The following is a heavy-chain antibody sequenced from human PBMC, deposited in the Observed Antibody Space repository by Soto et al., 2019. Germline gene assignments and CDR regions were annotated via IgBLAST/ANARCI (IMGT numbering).Heavy chain of an antibody. D-gene: IGHD2-2*02. V-gene: IGHV5-51*01. CDR2: IYLGDSNT. J-gene: IGHJ4*02. CDR1: GNIFTSYW. CDR3: ARQEYCSSTSCYKVDS. Sequence: PVESLKISCTGSGNIFTSYWICWCLQMPVEGLEWMGIIYLGDSNTRYSPTFQGQVTISADRSISTAYLQWSSLKASDTAMYYCARQEYCSSTSCYKVDSWGQGTLVTVS.